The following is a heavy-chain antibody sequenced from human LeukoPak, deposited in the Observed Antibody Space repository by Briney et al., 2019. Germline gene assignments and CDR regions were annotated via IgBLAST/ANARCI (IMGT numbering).Heavy chain of an antibody. CDR1: GYSFTNYW. CDR3: ARQRTLGDYGDYFDY. J-gene: IGHJ4*02. V-gene: IGHV5-51*01. CDR2: IYPADSDT. Sequence: GESLKISCKGSGYSFTNYWIGWVRQMPGKGLEWMGIIYPADSDTTYSPSFQGQVTISADKSISTAFLQWSSLKASDTAMYYCARQRTLGDYGDYFDYWGQGTLVTVSS. D-gene: IGHD4-17*01.